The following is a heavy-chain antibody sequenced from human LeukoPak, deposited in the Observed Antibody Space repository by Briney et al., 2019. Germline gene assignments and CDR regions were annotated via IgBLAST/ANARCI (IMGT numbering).Heavy chain of an antibody. CDR2: INEDGRTI. J-gene: IGHJ4*02. CDR3: ARDPTGGREV. D-gene: IGHD5-24*01. V-gene: IGHV3-74*01. CDR1: GFTLTDWW. Sequence: GGSLRLSCAVSGFTLTDWWMHWVRQAPGKGLMWVSRINEDGRTINYADSVEGRFTISRDRAKNTLYLQMNSLRVEDTAVYFCARDPTGGREVWGQGTLVTVSS.